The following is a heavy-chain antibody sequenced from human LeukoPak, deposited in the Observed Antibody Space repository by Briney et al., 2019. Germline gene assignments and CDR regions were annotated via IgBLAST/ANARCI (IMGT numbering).Heavy chain of an antibody. D-gene: IGHD6-19*01. CDR3: AKVAVAGSFDY. V-gene: IGHV3-30*18. Sequence: GGSLRLSCAASGFPFSAYAMHWVRQAPGKGLEWVAVISYDGSNKYYADSVKGRFTISRDNSKNTLYLQMNSLRAEDTAVYYCAKVAVAGSFDYWGQGALVTVSS. CDR1: GFPFSAYA. CDR2: ISYDGSNK. J-gene: IGHJ4*02.